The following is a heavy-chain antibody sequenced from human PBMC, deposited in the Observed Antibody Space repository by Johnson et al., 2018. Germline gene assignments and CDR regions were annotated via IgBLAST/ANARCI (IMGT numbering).Heavy chain of an antibody. J-gene: IGHJ1*01. CDR3: AKHHSLPMTSTYFQY. Sequence: EVQLLETGGGLVQPGGSXRLSCAASGFTFSSYAMSWVRQATGKGLEWISAITASGGTTYYVESVKVRFTIYRDNSKNTLYVQMNSRRAEDQAVYYCAKHHSLPMTSTYFQYWGQGTLVTVSS. V-gene: IGHV3-23*01. CDR1: GFTFSSYA. CDR2: ITASGGTT. D-gene: IGHD3-22*01.